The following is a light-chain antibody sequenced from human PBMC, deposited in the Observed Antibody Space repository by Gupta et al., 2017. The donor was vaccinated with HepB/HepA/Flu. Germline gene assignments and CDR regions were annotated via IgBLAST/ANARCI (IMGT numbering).Light chain of an antibody. CDR2: GAS. CDR3: QQYNKWLALT. Sequence: EIVITQSPATLSVSPGDRATLSCRASQSISINLAWYQQKPGQAPRLLIYGASTRATGIPGRFSGSGSGTEFTLTISSLQSEDSAVYYCQQYNKWLALTFGGGTKVEIK. V-gene: IGKV3-15*01. CDR1: QSISIN. J-gene: IGKJ4*01.